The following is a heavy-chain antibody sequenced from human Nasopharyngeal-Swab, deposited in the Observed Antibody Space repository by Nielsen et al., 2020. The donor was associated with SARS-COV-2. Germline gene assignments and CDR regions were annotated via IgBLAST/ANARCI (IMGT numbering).Heavy chain of an antibody. J-gene: IGHJ4*02. CDR2: INSDGSST. V-gene: IGHV3-74*01. CDR1: GFTFSSYW. D-gene: IGHD6-19*01. Sequence: GGSLRLSCAASGFTFSSYWMHWVRQAPGKGLVWVSRINSDGSSTSYADSVKGRFTISRDNAKNTLYLQMNSLRAEDTAVYYCARNTYGYSSGWYPLSYWGQGTLVTVSS. CDR3: ARNTYGYSSGWYPLSY.